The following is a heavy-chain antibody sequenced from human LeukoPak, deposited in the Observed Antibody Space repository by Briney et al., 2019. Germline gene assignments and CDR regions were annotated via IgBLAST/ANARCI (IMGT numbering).Heavy chain of an antibody. CDR1: GGSISSSGYY. Sequence: TASETLSLTCTVSGGSISSSGYYWGWIRQSPGKGLEWIGSIYYSGSTYYNPSVKSRVTISTDTSKNQFSLILSSVTAADTAVYYCAKDHWLLSSKTWHYYGLDVWGQGTTVTVSS. CDR3: AKDHWLLSSKTWHYYGLDV. CDR2: IYYSGST. D-gene: IGHD3-9*01. J-gene: IGHJ6*02. V-gene: IGHV4-39*07.